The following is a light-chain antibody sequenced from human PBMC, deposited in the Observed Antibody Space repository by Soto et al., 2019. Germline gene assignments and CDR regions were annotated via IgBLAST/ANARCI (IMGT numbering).Light chain of an antibody. CDR2: DTF. V-gene: IGKV3-11*01. CDR1: QSVSNC. J-gene: IGKJ1*01. Sequence: IVLTQSPATLSLSPGARATLSCRAGQSVSNCLAWYQQKPGQAPRLLIYDTFNRATGIPARFSGSGSGTDFTLTSSRLEAEELEVYLCVQRSPWEWTSGQGTKVEIK. CDR3: VQRSPWEWT.